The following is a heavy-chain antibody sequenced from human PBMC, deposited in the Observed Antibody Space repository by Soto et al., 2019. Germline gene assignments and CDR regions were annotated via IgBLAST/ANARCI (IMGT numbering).Heavy chain of an antibody. J-gene: IGHJ5*02. CDR3: ARVPTRWDNWFDP. V-gene: IGHV1-3*01. CDR2: INAGNGNT. Sequence: GASVKVSCKASGYTFTSYAMHWVRQAPGQRLEWMGWINAGNGNTKYSQKLQGRVTITRDTSASTAYMELSSLRSEDTAVYYCARVPTRWDNWFDPWGQGTLVTVSS. D-gene: IGHD6-13*01. CDR1: GYTFTSYA.